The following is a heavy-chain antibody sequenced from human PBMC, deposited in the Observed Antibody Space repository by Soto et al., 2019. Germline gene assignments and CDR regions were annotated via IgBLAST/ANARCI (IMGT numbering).Heavy chain of an antibody. CDR1: GFTFSSYA. CDR3: AKPLYSSSSGYYYYMDV. V-gene: IGHV3-23*01. CDR2: ISGSSVST. D-gene: IGHD6-6*01. J-gene: IGHJ6*03. Sequence: PGGSLRLSCAASGFTFSSYAMSWVRQAPGKGLEWVTAISGSSVSTYYADSVKGRFTISRDNSKNTLYLQMNSLRAEDTAVYYCAKPLYSSSSGYYYYMDVWGKGTTVTVSS.